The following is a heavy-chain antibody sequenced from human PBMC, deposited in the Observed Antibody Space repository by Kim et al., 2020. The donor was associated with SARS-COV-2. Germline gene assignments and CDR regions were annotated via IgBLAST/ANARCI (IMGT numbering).Heavy chain of an antibody. CDR3: AKAEGEYCSSTSCPVDMDV. CDR2: ISYDGSNK. D-gene: IGHD2-2*01. Sequence: GGSLRLSCAASGFTFSSYGMHWVRQAPGKGLEWVAVISYDGSNKYYADSVKGRFTISRDNSKNTLYLQMNSLRAEDTAVYYCAKAEGEYCSSTSCPVDMDVWGQGTTVTVSS. J-gene: IGHJ6*02. V-gene: IGHV3-30*18. CDR1: GFTFSSYG.